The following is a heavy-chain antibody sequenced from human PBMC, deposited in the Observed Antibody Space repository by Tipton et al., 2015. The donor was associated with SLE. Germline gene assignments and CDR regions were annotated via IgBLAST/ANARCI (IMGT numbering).Heavy chain of an antibody. CDR3: ARDGVGGAPLDY. D-gene: IGHD2-21*01. J-gene: IGHJ4*02. Sequence: TLSLTCTVSGGSISSHYWSWIRQPPGKGLEWIGYIYYSGSTNYNPSLKSRVTISVDTSKNQFSLKLSSVTAADTAVYYCARDGVGGAPLDYWGQGTLVTVSS. CDR2: IYYSGST. CDR1: GGSISSHY. V-gene: IGHV4-59*11.